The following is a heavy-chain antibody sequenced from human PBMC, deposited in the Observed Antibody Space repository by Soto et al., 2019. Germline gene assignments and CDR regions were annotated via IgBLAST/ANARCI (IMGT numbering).Heavy chain of an antibody. J-gene: IGHJ4*02. V-gene: IGHV2-5*02. D-gene: IGHD3-3*01. Sequence: QITLNESGPTQVKPRQTLTLTCTFSGFSLTTSGVGVGWIRQSPGKAPEWLALIYWDDDKRYSPSLKSRLTITKDTSKSQVVLTMADLDTADIATYYCAHIVLRTVFGLVTTTAIYFDFWGQGTPVAVSS. CDR3: AHIVLRTVFGLVTTTAIYFDF. CDR2: IYWDDDK. CDR1: GFSLTTSGVG.